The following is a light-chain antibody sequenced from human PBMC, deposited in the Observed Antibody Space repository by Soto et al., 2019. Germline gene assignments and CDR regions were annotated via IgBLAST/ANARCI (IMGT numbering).Light chain of an antibody. Sequence: DIQMTQYPSSLSASVGDRVTITCRASQSISSYLSWYQQKPGMAPKLLIYDASNLETGVPSRFSGSGSGKDCTLTISSLQPEDFGRYYCKQYDDLLFTFGRGTKVDIK. CDR2: DAS. CDR3: KQYDDLLFT. J-gene: IGKJ4*01. CDR1: QSISSY. V-gene: IGKV1-33*01.